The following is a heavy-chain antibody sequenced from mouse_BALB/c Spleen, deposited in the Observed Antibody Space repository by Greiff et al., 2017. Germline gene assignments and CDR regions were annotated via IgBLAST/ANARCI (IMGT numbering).Heavy chain of an antibody. Sequence: VNLVESGPGLVAPSQSLSITCTVSGFSLTSYGVHWVRQPPGKGLEWLGVIWAGGSTNYNSALMSRLSISKDNSKSQVFLKMNSLQTDDTAMYYCARDKGIYYDYPWFAYWGQGTLVTVSA. J-gene: IGHJ3*01. CDR1: GFSLTSYG. CDR2: IWAGGST. D-gene: IGHD2-4*01. CDR3: ARDKGIYYDYPWFAY. V-gene: IGHV2-9*02.